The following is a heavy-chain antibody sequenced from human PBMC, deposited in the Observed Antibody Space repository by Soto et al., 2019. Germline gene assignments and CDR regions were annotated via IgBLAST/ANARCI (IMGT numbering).Heavy chain of an antibody. J-gene: IGHJ5*02. V-gene: IGHV2-5*01. Sequence: QITLKESGPTLVKPTQTLTLTCTLSGSSLRSSGVGVGWIRQPPGKALEWLALIYWNDVKRYSPSLKNRLTITKDTSKTQVLLTMTNVDPVDTATYYYVHRSGKGDYVPSIVTWFDPWGQGPLVTVSS. CDR1: GSSLRSSGVG. D-gene: IGHD3-10*02. CDR2: IYWNDVK. CDR3: VHRSGKGDYVPSIVTWFDP.